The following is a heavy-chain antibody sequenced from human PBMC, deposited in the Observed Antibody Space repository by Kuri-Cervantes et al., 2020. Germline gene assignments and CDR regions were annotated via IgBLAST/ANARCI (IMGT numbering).Heavy chain of an antibody. CDR3: AKDHGCSNYFFNYYYYGMDV. CDR1: GFTFSSYG. V-gene: IGHV3-30*18. J-gene: IGHJ6*02. Sequence: GGSLRLSCAASGFTFSSYGMHWVRQAPGKGLEWVAVISYDGSNKYYADSVKGRFTISRDNSKNTLYLQMNSLRAEDTAVYYCAKDHGCSNYFFNYYYYGMDVWGQGTTVTVSS. D-gene: IGHD4-11*01. CDR2: ISYDGSNK.